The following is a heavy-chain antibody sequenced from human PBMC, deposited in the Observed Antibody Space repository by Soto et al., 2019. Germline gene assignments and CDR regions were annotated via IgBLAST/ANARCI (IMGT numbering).Heavy chain of an antibody. CDR3: ATPVAYCGGDCYSYYYYYGMDV. CDR1: GCSFTSYW. J-gene: IGHJ6*02. D-gene: IGHD2-21*02. CDR2: IDPSDSYT. V-gene: IGHV5-10-1*01. Sequence: LQISCTGSGCSFTSYWISWVRQMPGKGLEWMGRIDPSDSYTNYSPSFQGHVTISADKSISTAYLQWSSLKASDTAMYYCATPVAYCGGDCYSYYYYYGMDVWGQGTTVTVSS.